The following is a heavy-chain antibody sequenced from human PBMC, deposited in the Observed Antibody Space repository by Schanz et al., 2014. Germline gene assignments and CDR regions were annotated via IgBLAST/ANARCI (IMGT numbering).Heavy chain of an antibody. J-gene: IGHJ4*02. CDR1: GFTFSSNS. Sequence: EVQLVESGGGLVQPGGSLRLSCAASGFTFSSNSMNWVRQAPGKGLEWVSYIRSSSTPIYYADSVKGRFTISRDNAKNTLYLQMNTLRAEDTAVYYCARESSNDIVLVPGAVFDHWGQGILVTVSS. V-gene: IGHV3-48*01. D-gene: IGHD2-2*01. CDR3: ARESSNDIVLVPGAVFDH. CDR2: IRSSSTPI.